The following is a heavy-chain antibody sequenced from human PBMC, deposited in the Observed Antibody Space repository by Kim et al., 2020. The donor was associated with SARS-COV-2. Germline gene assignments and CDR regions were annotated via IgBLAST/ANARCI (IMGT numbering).Heavy chain of an antibody. CDR1: GGTFSSYA. J-gene: IGHJ4*02. Sequence: SVKVSCKASGGTFSSYAISWVRQAPGQGLEWMGGIIPIFGTANYAQKFQGRVTITADESTSTAYMELSSLRSEDTAVYYCARVAPRARGVSGFDYWGQGTLVTVS. D-gene: IGHD3-16*01. V-gene: IGHV1-69*13. CDR3: ARVAPRARGVSGFDY. CDR2: IIPIFGTA.